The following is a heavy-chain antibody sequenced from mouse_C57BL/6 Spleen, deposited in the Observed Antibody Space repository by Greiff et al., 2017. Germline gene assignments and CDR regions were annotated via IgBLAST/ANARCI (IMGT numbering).Heavy chain of an antibody. D-gene: IGHD2-4*01. V-gene: IGHV1-7*01. CDR2: INPSSGYT. CDR1: GYTFTSYW. J-gene: IGHJ2*01. CDR3: ARDDYENYFDY. Sequence: QVHVKQSGAELAKPGASVKLSCKASGYTFTSYWMHWVKQRPGQGLEWIGYINPSSGYTKYNQKFKDKATLTADKSSSTAYMQLSSLTYEDSAVYYCARDDYENYFDYWGQGTTLTVSS.